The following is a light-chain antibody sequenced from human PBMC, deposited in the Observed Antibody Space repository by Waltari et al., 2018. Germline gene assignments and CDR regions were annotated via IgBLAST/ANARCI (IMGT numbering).Light chain of an antibody. V-gene: IGLV3-1*01. J-gene: IGLJ2*01. Sequence: SFELTQTPSVSVSPGQTASITCSGDILAGKYVSWYQHKPGQSPVLVIYQDNLRPSGIPERFSGSNSGNTATLTISGTQAMDEADYYCAAWDSSTFVLFGGGTKVTVL. CDR1: ILAGKY. CDR3: AAWDSSTFVL. CDR2: QDN.